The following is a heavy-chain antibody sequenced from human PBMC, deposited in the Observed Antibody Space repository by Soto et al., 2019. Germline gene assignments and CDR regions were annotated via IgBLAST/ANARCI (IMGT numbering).Heavy chain of an antibody. CDR3: VKDYGRNWNYVFDF. V-gene: IGHV3-64D*08. CDR2: ISGNGGAT. J-gene: IGHJ4*02. D-gene: IGHD1-7*01. Sequence: PGGSLRLSCSPSGFTFKNFAMHWLRQAPGKGLDYVSSISGNGGATHHADSVKGRFTISRDNSKNILFLQMSSLRPEDTALYYCVKDYGRNWNYVFDFWGQGTLVTVYS. CDR1: GFTFKNFA.